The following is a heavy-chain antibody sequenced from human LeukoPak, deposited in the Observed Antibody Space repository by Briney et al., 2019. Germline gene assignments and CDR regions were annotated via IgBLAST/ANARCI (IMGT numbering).Heavy chain of an antibody. V-gene: IGHV7-4-1*02. CDR1: GYTFTSYD. J-gene: IGHJ4*02. CDR3: ARGPEGGSGWYFAGYYFDY. D-gene: IGHD6-19*01. Sequence: ASVKVSCKASGYTFTSYDINWVRQAPGQGLEWMGWINTNTGNPTYAQGFTGRFVFSLDTSVSTAYLQISSLKAEDTAVYYCARGPEGGSGWYFAGYYFDYWGQGTLVTVSS. CDR2: INTNTGNP.